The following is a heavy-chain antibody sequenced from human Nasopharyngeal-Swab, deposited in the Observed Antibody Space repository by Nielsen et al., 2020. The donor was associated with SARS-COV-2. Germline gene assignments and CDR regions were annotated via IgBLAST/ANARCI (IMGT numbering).Heavy chain of an antibody. CDR1: GFTSRSYV. Sequence: GESLKISCVASGFTSRSYVMSWVRQAPGKGLEWVAHIKQSGSGQYYVDSVKGRFTISRDNAKNSLSLQMNSLRAEDTAVYYCARYCSTTSCPRGFDYWGQGTLVTVSS. CDR3: ARYCSTTSCPRGFDY. CDR2: IKQSGSGQ. V-gene: IGHV3-7*01. D-gene: IGHD2-2*01. J-gene: IGHJ4*02.